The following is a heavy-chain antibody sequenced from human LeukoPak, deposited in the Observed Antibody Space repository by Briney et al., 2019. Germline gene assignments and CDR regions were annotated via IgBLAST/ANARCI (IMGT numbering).Heavy chain of an antibody. V-gene: IGHV3-7*02. Sequence: RPGGSLRLSCVASGFTFGNFWMNWVRQAPGKGLEWVAKVKEDGSDKFYVDSVKGRFTISRDNAKNSLYLQMNSLRAEDTAVYYCAFSCSGGSCNPYYYYYYGMDVWGQGTTVTVSS. CDR3: AFSCSGGSCNPYYYYYYGMDV. CDR1: GFTFGNFW. D-gene: IGHD2-15*01. CDR2: VKEDGSDK. J-gene: IGHJ6*02.